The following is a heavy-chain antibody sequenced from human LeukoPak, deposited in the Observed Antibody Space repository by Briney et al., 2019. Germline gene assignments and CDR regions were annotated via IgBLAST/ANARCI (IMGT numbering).Heavy chain of an antibody. J-gene: IGHJ3*02. Sequence: PSETLSLTCTVSGGSISSYYWTWIRQPAGKGLEWIGRFYTSGSTNYNPSLKSRVTMSVDTSKNQFSLKLSSVTAADTAVYYCARDSGCSSTSCYPLDAFDIWGQGTMVTVSS. CDR1: GGSISSYY. CDR3: ARDSGCSSTSCYPLDAFDI. CDR2: FYTSGST. V-gene: IGHV4-4*07. D-gene: IGHD2-2*01.